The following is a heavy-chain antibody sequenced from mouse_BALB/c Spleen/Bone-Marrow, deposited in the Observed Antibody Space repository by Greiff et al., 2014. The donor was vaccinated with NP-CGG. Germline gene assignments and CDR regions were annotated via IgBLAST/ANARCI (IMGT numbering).Heavy chain of an antibody. Sequence: VQLQQSDAELVKPGASVKISCKASGYTFTDHAIHWVKQKPEQGLEWNGYISPGTGSIKYNEKFKDKVTLTADKSSSTAYMQLNSLTPEDSTVYFCNYYGNTFDYWGQGTTLTVSS. CDR2: ISPGTGSI. CDR1: GYTFTDHA. J-gene: IGHJ2*01. CDR3: NYYGNTFDY. V-gene: IGHV1S53*01. D-gene: IGHD1-1*01.